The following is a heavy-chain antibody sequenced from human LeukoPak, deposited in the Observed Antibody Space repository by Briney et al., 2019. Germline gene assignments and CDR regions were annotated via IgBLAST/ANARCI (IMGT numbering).Heavy chain of an antibody. D-gene: IGHD2-2*01. CDR2: IKQDGSEK. Sequence: PGGSLRLSCAASGFTFSSYWMSWVRQAPGKGLEWVANIKQDGSEKYYVDSVKGRFTISRDNAKNSLYLQMNSLRAEDTAVYYRASLILPAAMDAFDIWGQGTMVTVSS. CDR3: ASLILPAAMDAFDI. J-gene: IGHJ3*02. CDR1: GFTFSSYW. V-gene: IGHV3-7*01.